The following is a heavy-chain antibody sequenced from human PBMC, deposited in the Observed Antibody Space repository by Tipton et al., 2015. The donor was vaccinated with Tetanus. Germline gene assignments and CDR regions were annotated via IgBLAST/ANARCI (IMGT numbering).Heavy chain of an antibody. CDR2: INPNSGGT. CDR3: ARVPTNPLAVDRPTDY. V-gene: IGHV1-2*06. J-gene: IGHJ4*02. D-gene: IGHD6-19*01. Sequence: QSGAEVKKPGASVKVSCKASGYTFTDYYMHWVRQAPGQGLEWMGRINPNSGGTNSAQKFQGRVTMTRDTSISTAYMGLSRLRPDDTAVYYCARVPTNPLAVDRPTDYWGQGTLVTVSS. CDR1: GYTFTDYY.